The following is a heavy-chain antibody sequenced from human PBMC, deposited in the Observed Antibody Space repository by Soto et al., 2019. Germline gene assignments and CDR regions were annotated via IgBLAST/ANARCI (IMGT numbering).Heavy chain of an antibody. V-gene: IGHV4-39*01. CDR3: ARQPSYYYDSSGYQDYYGMDV. CDR1: GGSISSSSYY. D-gene: IGHD3-22*01. CDR2: IYYSGST. J-gene: IGHJ6*02. Sequence: SETLSLTCTVSGGSISSSSYYWGWIRQPPGKGLEWIGSIYYSGSTYYNLSLKSRVTISVDTSKNQFSLKLSSVTAADTAVYYCARQPSYYYDSSGYQDYYGMDVWGQGTTVTVSS.